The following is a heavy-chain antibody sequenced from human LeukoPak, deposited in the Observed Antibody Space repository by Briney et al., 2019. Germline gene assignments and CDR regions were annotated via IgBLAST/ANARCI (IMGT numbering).Heavy chain of an antibody. CDR1: GGSFRGYY. V-gene: IGHV4-34*01. D-gene: IGHD1-26*01. Sequence: SETLSLTCAVYGGSFRGYYWSWIRQPPGKGLEWIGEINHSGSTNYNPSLKSRVIISVDTSKKQFSLKLSSVTAADTAVYYCARSYSGSLDAFDIWGQGTMVTVSS. CDR2: INHSGST. CDR3: ARSYSGSLDAFDI. J-gene: IGHJ3*02.